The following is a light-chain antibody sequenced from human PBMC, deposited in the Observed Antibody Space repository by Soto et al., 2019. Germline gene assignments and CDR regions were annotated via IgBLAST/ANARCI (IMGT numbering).Light chain of an antibody. Sequence: VMTQAPATLSVSPGERATLSCRASQTINNNVAWYQLKDGQVPRLVIYGASTRATDIPARFSGSGSGTEFTLTISSLQSEDFAEYHCQQYGTSEIIFGQGTRLEIK. CDR2: GAS. CDR3: QQYGTSEII. V-gene: IGKV3-15*01. J-gene: IGKJ5*01. CDR1: QTINNN.